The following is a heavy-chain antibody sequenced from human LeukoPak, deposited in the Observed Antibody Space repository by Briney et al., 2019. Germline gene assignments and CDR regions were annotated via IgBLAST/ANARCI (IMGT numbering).Heavy chain of an antibody. CDR2: ISGSGGAT. J-gene: IGHJ6*02. Sequence: GGSLRLSCAASGFTFSTYAMSWVRQTPGKGLEWVSVISGSGGATNYADSVKGRFTISRDNSKNILYLQMNSLRADDTAVYYCAKRLRTDSSIWNYYGMDVWGQGTTVSVSS. CDR1: GFTFSTYA. CDR3: AKRLRTDSSIWNYYGMDV. D-gene: IGHD4-11*01. V-gene: IGHV3-23*01.